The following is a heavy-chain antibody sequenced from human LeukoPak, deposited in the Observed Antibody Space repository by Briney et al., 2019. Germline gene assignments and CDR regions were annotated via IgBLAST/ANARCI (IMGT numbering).Heavy chain of an antibody. J-gene: IGHJ4*02. CDR3: AKDVSGYSGSYYDY. V-gene: IGHV3-30*02. Sequence: GGSLRLSCAASGFTFSSYGMHWVRQAPGKGLEWVAFIRYDGSNKYYADSVKGGFTISRDNSKNTLYLQMNSLRAEDTAVYYCAKDVSGYSGSYYDYWGQGTLVTVSS. D-gene: IGHD1-26*01. CDR2: IRYDGSNK. CDR1: GFTFSSYG.